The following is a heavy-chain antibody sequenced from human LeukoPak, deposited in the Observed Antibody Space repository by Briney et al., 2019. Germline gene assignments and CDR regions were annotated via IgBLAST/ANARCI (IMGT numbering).Heavy chain of an antibody. Sequence: GGSLRLSCAASGFTFSSYWMSWVRQAPGKGLEWVANIKQDGSEKYYVDSVKGRFTISRDNAKNSLYLQMNSLRAEDTAVYYCAKEGWLGVRGDLGYMDVWGKGTTVTISS. CDR2: IKQDGSEK. J-gene: IGHJ6*03. CDR1: GFTFSSYW. D-gene: IGHD3-10*01. CDR3: AKEGWLGVRGDLGYMDV. V-gene: IGHV3-7*03.